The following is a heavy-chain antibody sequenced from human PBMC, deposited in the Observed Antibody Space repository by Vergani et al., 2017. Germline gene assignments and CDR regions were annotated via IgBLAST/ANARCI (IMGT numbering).Heavy chain of an antibody. CDR1: GFTFSSYS. V-gene: IGHV3-48*01. CDR2: ISSSSSTI. Sequence: EVQLVESGGGLVQPGGSLRLSCAASGFTFSSYSMNWVRQAPGKGLEWVSYISSSSSTIYYADSVKGRFTISRDNSKNTLYLQMNSLRAEDTAVYYCTSRMVAATRVVDYWGQGTLVTVSS. CDR3: TSRMVAATRVVDY. J-gene: IGHJ4*02. D-gene: IGHD2-15*01.